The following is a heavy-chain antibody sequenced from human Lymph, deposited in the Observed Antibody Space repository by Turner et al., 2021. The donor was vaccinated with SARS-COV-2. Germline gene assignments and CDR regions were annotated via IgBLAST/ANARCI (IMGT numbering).Heavy chain of an antibody. Sequence: QVQLVQSGAEVKRPGASGKVSCTASGYIFTGYYMHWVRQAPGQGLEWMGWINPNSGGTNYAQKFQGRVTMTRDTSISTAYMEVSRLRSDDTAVYYCARDTRGDYSYYYDGMDVWGQGTTVTVSS. CDR2: INPNSGGT. D-gene: IGHD4-17*01. J-gene: IGHJ6*02. CDR1: GYIFTGYY. V-gene: IGHV1-2*02. CDR3: ARDTRGDYSYYYDGMDV.